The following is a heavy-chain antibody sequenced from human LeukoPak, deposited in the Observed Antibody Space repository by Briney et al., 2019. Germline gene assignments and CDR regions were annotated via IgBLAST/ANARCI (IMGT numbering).Heavy chain of an antibody. CDR2: NFNGDADT. CDR3: TRRGNYGSGSYYPLEASYYDGIHV. D-gene: IGHD3-10*01. V-gene: IGHV5-51*01. J-gene: IGHJ6*02. Sequence: GGALKIFCWGAGYSFISCWIGRVRQLPGEKLVWWGVNFNGDADTTYSPSFQGQVTISADKSISTAYLQWSSLKAPDTAMYDCTRRGNYGSGSYYPLEASYYDGIHVWRRGPTVTVPS. CDR1: GYSFISCW.